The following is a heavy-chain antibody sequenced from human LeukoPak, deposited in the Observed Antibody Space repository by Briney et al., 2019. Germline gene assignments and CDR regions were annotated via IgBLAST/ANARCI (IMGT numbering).Heavy chain of an antibody. V-gene: IGHV3-23*01. Sequence: PGGSLRLSCAASGFTFSSCAMMWVRQAPGKGREGVLGVNGSGGKEYYADDVKGRFTISRGKSKNTLYLQMNSLRAEDTAVYYCAKYVGMGWFYFHFWRQATLLTVSS. D-gene: IGHD3/OR15-3a*01. CDR1: GFTFSSCA. J-gene: IGHJ4*02. CDR2: VNGSGGKE. CDR3: AKYVGMGWFYFHF.